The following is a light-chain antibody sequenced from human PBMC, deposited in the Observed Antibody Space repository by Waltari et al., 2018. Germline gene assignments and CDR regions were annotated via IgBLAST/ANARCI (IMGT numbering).Light chain of an antibody. CDR3: QTGGHGTWV. V-gene: IGLV4-69*01. CDR2: VNSDGSH. Sequence: QLVLTQSPSASASLGASVKLTCTLSSGHSSNVIAWLQQQPEKGPRYWMKVNSDGSHSKGDEIPVRFSGSSSGAERYLTISSLQSEDEADYYCQTGGHGTWVFGGGTKLTVL. J-gene: IGLJ3*02. CDR1: SGHSSNV.